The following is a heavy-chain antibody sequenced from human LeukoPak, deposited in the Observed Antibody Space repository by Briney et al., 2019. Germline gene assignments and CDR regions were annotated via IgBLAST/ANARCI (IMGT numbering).Heavy chain of an antibody. V-gene: IGHV3-30*18. J-gene: IGHJ4*02. CDR1: GFTFSSYG. CDR2: ISYDGSNK. CDR3: AKDQQDIVATILLD. D-gene: IGHD5-12*01. Sequence: GRSLRLSCAASGFTFSSYGMHWVRQAPGKGLEWVAVISYDGSNKYYADSVKGRFTISRDNSKNTLYLQMNSLRAEDTAVYYCAKDQQDIVATILLDWGQGTLVTVSS.